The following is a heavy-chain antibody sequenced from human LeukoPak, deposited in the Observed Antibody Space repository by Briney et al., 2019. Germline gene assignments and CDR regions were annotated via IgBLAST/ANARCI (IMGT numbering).Heavy chain of an antibody. V-gene: IGHV3-30-3*01. CDR3: TRVGYIDEGIDY. D-gene: IGHD5-24*01. CDR2: LSFDGSNK. Sequence: GGSLRLSCAASGFTFSRDAMHWVRQAPGKGLEWVAVLSFDGSNKYYADSVKGRFTISRDNSKNTLYLQMNSLRAEDTAIYYCTRVGYIDEGIDYWGQGTLVTVSS. CDR1: GFTFSRDA. J-gene: IGHJ4*02.